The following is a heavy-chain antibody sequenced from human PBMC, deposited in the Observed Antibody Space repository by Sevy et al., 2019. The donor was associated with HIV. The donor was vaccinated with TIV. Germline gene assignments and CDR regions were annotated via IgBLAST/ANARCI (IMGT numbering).Heavy chain of an antibody. Sequence: GGSLRLSCAASGFTFSSHGMHWARQAPGEGLEWVAFIGFDGSHKYYTESVKGRFTISRDNSKNTLYLQMNSLRLEDTAVYYCASSVAGDFDYWGQGTLVTVSS. V-gene: IGHV3-30*02. CDR3: ASSVAGDFDY. CDR1: GFTFSSHG. CDR2: IGFDGSHK. J-gene: IGHJ4*02. D-gene: IGHD6-19*01.